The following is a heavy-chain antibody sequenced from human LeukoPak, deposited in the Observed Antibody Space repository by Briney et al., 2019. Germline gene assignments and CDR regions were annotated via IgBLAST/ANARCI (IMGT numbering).Heavy chain of an antibody. J-gene: IGHJ4*02. Sequence: GGSLRLSCAASGFTFSSYSMNWVRQAPGKGLEWVSYISSGSSTIYYADSVKGRFTISRDNAKNSLFLQMNSLRAEDTAVYYCVSGLEKHGGNSPPDYWGQGTLVTVSS. V-gene: IGHV3-48*01. CDR1: GFTFSSYS. CDR2: ISSGSSTI. CDR3: VSGLEKHGGNSPPDY. D-gene: IGHD4-23*01.